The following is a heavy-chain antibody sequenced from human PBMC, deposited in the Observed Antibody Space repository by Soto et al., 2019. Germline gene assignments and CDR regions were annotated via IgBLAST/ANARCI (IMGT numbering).Heavy chain of an antibody. V-gene: IGHV3-7*01. Sequence: PVGSLILSCTASGFTFSSYWMSWVRQAPGKGLGWVANIKEDGSGKYYVDYVKVLFSISRDNARNSLYLQMNSLRDEDTDVYYCARESPSSQWLPSRYLDYWGQGTVVTVS. D-gene: IGHD6-19*01. J-gene: IGHJ4*02. CDR1: GFTFSSYW. CDR2: IKEDGSGK. CDR3: ARESPSSQWLPSRYLDY.